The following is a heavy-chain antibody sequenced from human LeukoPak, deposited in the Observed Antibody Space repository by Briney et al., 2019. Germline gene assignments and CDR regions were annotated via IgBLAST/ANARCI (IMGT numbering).Heavy chain of an antibody. J-gene: IGHJ4*02. CDR2: IIPIFGTA. Sequence: ASVKVSCKASGGTFSSYAISWVRQAPGQGLEWMRRIIPIFGTANYAQKFQGRVTITADKSTSTAYMELSSLRSEDTAVYYCARDGYYYDSSGTPPDYWGQGTLVTVSS. V-gene: IGHV1-69*06. CDR1: GGTFSSYA. D-gene: IGHD3-22*01. CDR3: ARDGYYYDSSGTPPDY.